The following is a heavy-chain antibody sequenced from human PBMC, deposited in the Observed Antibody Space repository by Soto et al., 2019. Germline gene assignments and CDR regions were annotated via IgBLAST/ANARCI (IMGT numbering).Heavy chain of an antibody. CDR1: GGSISSYY. CDR3: ARGRIPLWYPFDY. CDR2: IYYSGST. V-gene: IGHV4-59*01. Sequence: QVQLQESGPGLVKPSETLSLTCTVSGGSISSYYWSWIRQPPGKGLEWIGYIYYSGSTNYNPSLTSRVTTSVDTSTNQFSLKPSSVTAADTAVYYCARGRIPLWYPFDYWGQGPLVTVSS. D-gene: IGHD3-10*01. J-gene: IGHJ4*02.